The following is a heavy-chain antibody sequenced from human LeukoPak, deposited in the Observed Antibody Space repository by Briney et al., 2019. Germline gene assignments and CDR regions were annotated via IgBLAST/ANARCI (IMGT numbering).Heavy chain of an antibody. D-gene: IGHD6-13*01. J-gene: IGHJ4*02. Sequence: PGGALRLSCAASGFTFSSYWMRWVRQAPGKGLEWVANIKQDGNEKYYVDSVKGRFTISRDNAKNSLYLQMNSLRAEDTAVYYCAGGEAAAGTELDYWGQGTLVTVSS. CDR1: GFTFSSYW. V-gene: IGHV3-7*01. CDR2: IKQDGNEK. CDR3: AGGEAAAGTELDY.